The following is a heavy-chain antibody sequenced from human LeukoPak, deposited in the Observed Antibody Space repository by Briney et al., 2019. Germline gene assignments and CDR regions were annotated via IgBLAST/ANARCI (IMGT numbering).Heavy chain of an antibody. V-gene: IGHV4-4*07. D-gene: IGHD5-12*01. CDR1: GGSMNGFY. Sequence: SETLSLTCTVSGGSMNGFYWNWIRQSAVKGLEWIGRVDVSGNTNYNPSLESRAIVSVDKSKNQFSLRLSSVTAADTAVYYCVRKSGRGLFDYWGQGTLVTVSS. CDR3: VRKSGRGLFDY. CDR2: VDVSGNT. J-gene: IGHJ4*02.